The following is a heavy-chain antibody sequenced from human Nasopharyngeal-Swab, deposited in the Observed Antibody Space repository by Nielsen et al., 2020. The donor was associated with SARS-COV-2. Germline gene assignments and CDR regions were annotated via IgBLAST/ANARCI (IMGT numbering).Heavy chain of an antibody. CDR3: ARRDSGYSDYYYYYYMDV. CDR2: ISSSGSTI. V-gene: IGHV3-48*04. CDR1: GFTFSSYN. J-gene: IGHJ6*03. D-gene: IGHD3-22*01. Sequence: GESLKISCAASGFTFSSYNMNWVRQAPGKGLQWLSYISSSGSTIYYADSLKGRFTISRDNAKNSLYLQINSLSAEDTAVYYCARRDSGYSDYYYYYYMDVWGEGTTVTVSS.